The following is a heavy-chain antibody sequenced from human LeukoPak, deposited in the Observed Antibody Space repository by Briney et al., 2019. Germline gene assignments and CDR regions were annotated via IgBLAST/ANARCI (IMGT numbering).Heavy chain of an antibody. D-gene: IGHD2-2*01. V-gene: IGHV4-34*01. CDR1: GGSFSGYY. Sequence: SETLSLTCAVHGGSFSGYYWSWIRQPPGKGLEWIGAINHSGSTNYKPSLKSRVTISVDTSKNQFSLKMSSVTAADTAVYYCARDGRQVVPAASTVDYWGQGTLVTVSS. CDR3: ARDGRQVVPAASTVDY. CDR2: INHSGST. J-gene: IGHJ4*02.